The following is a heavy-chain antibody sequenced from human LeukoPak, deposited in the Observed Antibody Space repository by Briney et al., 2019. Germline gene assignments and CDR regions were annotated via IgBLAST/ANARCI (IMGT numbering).Heavy chain of an antibody. CDR1: GYTFTSYG. J-gene: IGHJ6*02. Sequence: ASVKVSCKASGYTFTSYGISWVRQAPGQGLEWMGWISAYNGNTSYAQKLQGRVTMTTDTSTSTAYMELRSLRSDDTAVYYCARVSDCCWYSSGWSAYYYGMDVWGQGTTVTVSS. D-gene: IGHD6-19*01. CDR2: ISAYNGNT. CDR3: ARVSDCCWYSSGWSAYYYGMDV. V-gene: IGHV1-18*01.